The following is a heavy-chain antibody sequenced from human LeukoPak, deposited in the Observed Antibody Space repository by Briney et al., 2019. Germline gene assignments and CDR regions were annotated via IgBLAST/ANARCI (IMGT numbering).Heavy chain of an antibody. CDR3: ARDLYGSGGDAFDI. Sequence: GGSLRLSCAASGFTLSSYEMNWVRRAPGKGLEWVSYVSSSGGGMLYADSVKGRFTISRDNAKNSLSLQMSSLRVEDTAVYYCARDLYGSGGDAFDIWGQGTMVTVSS. D-gene: IGHD3-10*01. J-gene: IGHJ3*02. CDR1: GFTLSSYE. V-gene: IGHV3-48*03. CDR2: VSSSGGGM.